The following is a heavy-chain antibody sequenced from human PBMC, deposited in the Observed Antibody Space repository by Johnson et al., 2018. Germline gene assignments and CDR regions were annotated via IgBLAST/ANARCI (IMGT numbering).Heavy chain of an antibody. D-gene: IGHD5-24*01. CDR2: ISSDGTNK. CDR3: ARRGRTRRWPHSEYYYYYMDV. J-gene: IGHJ6*03. Sequence: QVQLVESGGGAVQPGRSLRLSCAASRFTVSTYGMHWVRQTPGKGLEWVAVISSDGTNKNYTDSVRGRFTISKDNSKNTVSLQMNSPRLEDTAIYYCARRGRTRRWPHSEYYYYYMDVWGKGTSVTVSS. V-gene: IGHV3-30*03. CDR1: RFTVSTYG.